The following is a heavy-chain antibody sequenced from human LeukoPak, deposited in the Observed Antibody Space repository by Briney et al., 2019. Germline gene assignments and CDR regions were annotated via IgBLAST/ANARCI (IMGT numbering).Heavy chain of an antibody. J-gene: IGHJ4*02. V-gene: IGHV1-24*01. CDR2: FDPEDGET. CDR3: ARGERVVVAVIDY. CDR1: GYTLTELS. Sequence: ASVKVSCKVSGYTLTELSMHWVRQAPGKGLEWMGGFDPEDGETIYAQKFQGRVTMTRDMSTSTVYMELSGLRSEDTAVYYCARGERVVVAVIDYWGQGTLVTVSS. D-gene: IGHD2-15*01.